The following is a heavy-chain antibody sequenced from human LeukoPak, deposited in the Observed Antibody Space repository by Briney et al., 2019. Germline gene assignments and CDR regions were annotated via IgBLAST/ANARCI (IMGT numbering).Heavy chain of an antibody. D-gene: IGHD2-21*01. J-gene: IGHJ6*03. CDR1: GGSISSYY. CDR3: ARGLAGRRHYYYMDV. V-gene: IGHV4-4*07. CDR2: IYTSGST. Sequence: SETLSLTCTVSGGSISSYYWSWIRQPAGKGLEWIGRIYTSGSTNYNPSLKSRVTMSVDTSKNQFSLKLSSVTAADTAVYYCARGLAGRRHYYYMDVWGKGTTVTVSS.